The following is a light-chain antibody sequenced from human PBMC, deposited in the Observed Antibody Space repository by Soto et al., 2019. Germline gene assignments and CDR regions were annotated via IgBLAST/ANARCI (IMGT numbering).Light chain of an antibody. CDR1: QSIDIS. CDR3: QQYKNWLS. CDR2: GAF. J-gene: IGKJ4*01. V-gene: IGKV3-15*01. Sequence: EIVMTQSPATLSVSPGERATLSFRASQSIDISLAWYQQKRGQSPRLLIHGAFTRAAGVPARFSGSGSGTEFTLTISSLQSEDFAVYYCQQYKNWLSFGGGTKVDIK.